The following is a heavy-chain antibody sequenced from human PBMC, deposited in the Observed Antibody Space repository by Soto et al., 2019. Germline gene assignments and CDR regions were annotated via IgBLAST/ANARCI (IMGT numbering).Heavy chain of an antibody. V-gene: IGHV1-18*01. CDR1: GYTFTNND. CDR3: AREGLLLLPDY. J-gene: IGHJ4*02. D-gene: IGHD3-22*01. Sequence: QIQLVQSGTEVRKPGALAKVSCKASGYTFTNNDVCWVRQTAGQGLEWMGRISPYSGKTNYARKFQGRVTMTTDTSTSTAYMEVRSLTSDDTAVYYCAREGLLLLPDYWGQGTLVTVSS. CDR2: ISPYSGKT.